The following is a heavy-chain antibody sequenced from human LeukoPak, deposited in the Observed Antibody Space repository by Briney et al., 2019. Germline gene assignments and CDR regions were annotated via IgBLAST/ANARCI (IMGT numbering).Heavy chain of an antibody. Sequence: SVKVSCKASGGTFSSYAISWVRQAPGQGLEWMGGVIPIFGTANYAQKFQGRVTITTDESTSTAYMELSSLRSEDTAVYYCARSIMITFGGVYYFDYWGQGTLVTVSS. CDR3: ARSIMITFGGVYYFDY. CDR2: VIPIFGTA. D-gene: IGHD3-16*01. J-gene: IGHJ4*02. V-gene: IGHV1-69*05. CDR1: GGTFSSYA.